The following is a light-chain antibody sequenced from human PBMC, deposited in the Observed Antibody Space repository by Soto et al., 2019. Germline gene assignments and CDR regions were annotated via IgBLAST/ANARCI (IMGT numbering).Light chain of an antibody. V-gene: IGKV1-5*03. CDR1: QNISRW. J-gene: IGKJ1*01. Sequence: DIQMTQSPSTLSASVGDRVTITCRASQNISRWLAWYQQRPGKAPKLLIYKPSSLQSGVPSSFSGSGSGTEFTLTIGSLQPDYFSTYYCQQYYSYPWPFGQGTKVEIK. CDR3: QQYYSYPWP. CDR2: KPS.